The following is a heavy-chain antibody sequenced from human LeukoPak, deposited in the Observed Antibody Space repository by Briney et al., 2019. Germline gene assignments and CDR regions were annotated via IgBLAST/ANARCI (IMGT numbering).Heavy chain of an antibody. CDR3: AKDGDYGDYLDY. CDR1: GFTFSSYG. J-gene: IGHJ4*02. D-gene: IGHD4-17*01. Sequence: PGGSLRLSCAAFGFTFSSYGMHWVRQAPGKGLEWVAVISYDGSNKYYADSVKGRFTISRDNSKNTLYLQMNSLRAEDTAVYYCAKDGDYGDYLDYWGQGTLVTVSS. CDR2: ISYDGSNK. V-gene: IGHV3-30*18.